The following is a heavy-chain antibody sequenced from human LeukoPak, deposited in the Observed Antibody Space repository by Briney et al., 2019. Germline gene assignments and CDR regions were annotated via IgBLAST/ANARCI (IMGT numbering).Heavy chain of an antibody. CDR3: ARGYSYGYGRVQYCYYMDV. Sequence: PGGSLRLSCPASGFTFRTYSIIWVRQAPGKGLEWVSHIGGSGSFIYYADSLKGRFTISRDNSKNTLYLQMNSLRAEDTAVYYCARGYSYGYGRVQYCYYMDVWGKGTTVTVSS. D-gene: IGHD5-18*01. CDR1: GFTFRTYS. V-gene: IGHV3-48*01. CDR2: IGGSGSFI. J-gene: IGHJ6*03.